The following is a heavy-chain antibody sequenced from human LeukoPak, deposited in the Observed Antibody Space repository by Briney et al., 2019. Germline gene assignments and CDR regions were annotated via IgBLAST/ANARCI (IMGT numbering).Heavy chain of an antibody. Sequence: ASVKVSCKASGYTFTSYGISWVRQAPGQGLEWMGWISAYNGNTNYAQKLQGRVTMTTGTSTSTAYMELRSLRSDDTAVYYCARGCSSTSCYHWFDPWSQGTLVTVSS. CDR1: GYTFTSYG. V-gene: IGHV1-18*01. CDR2: ISAYNGNT. D-gene: IGHD2-2*01. J-gene: IGHJ5*02. CDR3: ARGCSSTSCYHWFDP.